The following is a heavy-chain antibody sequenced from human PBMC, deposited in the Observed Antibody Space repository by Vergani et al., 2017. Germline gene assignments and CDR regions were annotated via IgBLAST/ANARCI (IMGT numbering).Heavy chain of an antibody. CDR1: GFTFSSYS. CDR2: ISSSSSYI. Sequence: VQLVESGGGLVKPGGSLRLYCADSGFTFSSYSMNWVRQAPGKGLEWVSSISSSSSYIYYADSVKGRFTISRDNAKNSLYLQMNSLRAEDTAVYYCASAEEPGIDIDDWGQGTLVTVSS. D-gene: IGHD1-14*01. J-gene: IGHJ4*02. V-gene: IGHV3-21*01. CDR3: ASAEEPGIDIDD.